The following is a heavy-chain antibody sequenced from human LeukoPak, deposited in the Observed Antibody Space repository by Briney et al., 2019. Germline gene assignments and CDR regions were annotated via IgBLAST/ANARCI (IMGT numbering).Heavy chain of an antibody. CDR2: IDPNSGGT. Sequence: VASVKVSCKASGYTFTDYYIVWVRQAPGQGLEWMGWIDPNSGGTNYVQKFQGRVTMTRDTSISTAYMDLSRLRSDDTAVYYCARDRAATTVDYWGQGTLVTVSS. J-gene: IGHJ4*02. CDR3: ARDRAATTVDY. D-gene: IGHD1-7*01. V-gene: IGHV1-2*02. CDR1: GYTFTDYY.